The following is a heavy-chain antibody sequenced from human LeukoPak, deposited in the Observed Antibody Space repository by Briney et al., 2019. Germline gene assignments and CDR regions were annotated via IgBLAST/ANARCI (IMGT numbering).Heavy chain of an antibody. CDR2: IWYDGSNK. Sequence: GALRLSCAASGFTFSSYGMHRVRQAPGKGLEWVAVIWYDGSNKYYADSVKGRFTISRDNSKNTLYLQMNSLRAEDTAVYYCARDMDYFDYWGQGTLVTVSS. V-gene: IGHV3-33*01. CDR3: ARDMDYFDY. CDR1: GFTFSSYG. J-gene: IGHJ4*02.